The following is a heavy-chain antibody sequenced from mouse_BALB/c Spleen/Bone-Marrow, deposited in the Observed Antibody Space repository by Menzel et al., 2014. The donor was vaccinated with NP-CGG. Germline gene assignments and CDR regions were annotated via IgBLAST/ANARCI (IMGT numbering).Heavy chain of an antibody. CDR2: INSPGGST. J-gene: IGHJ3*01. V-gene: IGHV5-6-3*01. Sequence: EVKLMESGGGLVQPGGSLKISCAASGFTFSSSGLSWVRQTPDPMLDLVAPINSPGGSTYSPDSVKGRFTISRDNAKNTLYLQRSSMKSEDTAMYYCARDNYYDYDGFAYWGQGTLVTVSA. CDR1: GFTFSSSG. CDR3: ARDNYYDYDGFAY. D-gene: IGHD2-4*01.